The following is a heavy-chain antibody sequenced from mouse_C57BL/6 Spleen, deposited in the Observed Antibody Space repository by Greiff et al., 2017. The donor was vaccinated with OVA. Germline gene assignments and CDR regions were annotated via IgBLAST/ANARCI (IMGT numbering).Heavy chain of an antibody. CDR1: GYTFTSYG. Sequence: VKLMESGAELARPGASVKLSCKASGYTFTSYGISWVKQRTGQGLEWIGEIYPRSGNTYYNEKFKGKATLTADKSSSTAYMELRSLTSADSAVYFCARGGGFATVVATDYAMDYWGQGTSVTVSS. V-gene: IGHV1-81*01. J-gene: IGHJ4*01. D-gene: IGHD1-1*01. CDR3: ARGGGFATVVATDYAMDY. CDR2: IYPRSGNT.